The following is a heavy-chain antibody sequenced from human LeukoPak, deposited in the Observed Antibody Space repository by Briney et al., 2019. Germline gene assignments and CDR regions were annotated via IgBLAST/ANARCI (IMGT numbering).Heavy chain of an antibody. CDR3: AKRDDSGGNLVDL. V-gene: IGHV4-39*02. J-gene: IGHJ4*02. CDR2: IYYSGST. CDR1: GGSIRSGSHY. D-gene: IGHD3-22*01. Sequence: SETLSLTCTVSGGSIRSGSHYWAWIRQPPGKGLEWTGSIYYSGSTYYNPSLENRVTISIDTSKNHFSLKLSSLSAADTSVYYCAKRDDSGGNLVDLWGQGTLVTVS.